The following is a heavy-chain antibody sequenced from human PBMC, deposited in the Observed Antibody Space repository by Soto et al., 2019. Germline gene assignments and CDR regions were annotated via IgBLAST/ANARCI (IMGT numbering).Heavy chain of an antibody. CDR2: IYSGGAT. V-gene: IGHV3-53*01. J-gene: IGHJ4*02. CDR3: ARGYGTTYAFGY. CDR1: GFSVSTNY. D-gene: IGHD3-16*01. Sequence: PGGSLRLSCAASGFSVSTNYLTWARQAPGKGLEWVSLIYSGGATYYAASVRGRFTISRDNSKNTVYLQMNNLRAEDTAVYYCARGYGTTYAFGYWGQGTLVTVSS.